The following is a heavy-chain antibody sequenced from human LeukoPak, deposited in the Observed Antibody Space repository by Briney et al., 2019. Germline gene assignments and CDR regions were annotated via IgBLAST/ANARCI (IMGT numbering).Heavy chain of an antibody. CDR2: ITDDGSDK. D-gene: IGHD6-13*01. Sequence: GGSLRLYCAASGFSFSDYGMEWVRQAPGKGLEWVAVITDDGSDKYYTDSVKGRFSISRDNSKNTLYLQMNSLRPEDTAIYYCAKVGGRSWFYFDNWGQGTLVTVSS. CDR3: AKVGGRSWFYFDN. V-gene: IGHV3-30*18. CDR1: GFSFSDYG. J-gene: IGHJ4*02.